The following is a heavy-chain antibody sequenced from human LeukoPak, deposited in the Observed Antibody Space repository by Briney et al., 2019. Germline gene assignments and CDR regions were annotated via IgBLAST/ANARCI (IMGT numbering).Heavy chain of an antibody. J-gene: IGHJ5*02. CDR3: ARGGLYCSSSSCTPDWFDP. CDR1: GGSFSGYY. CDR2: INHSGNT. D-gene: IGHD2-2*01. Sequence: SETLSLTCAVYGGSFSGYYWSWIRQPPGKGLEWIGEINHSGNTNYNPSLKSRVTISVDTSKNQFSLKLTSVTAADTAVYYCARGGLYCSSSSCTPDWFDPWGQGTLVTVSS. V-gene: IGHV4-34*01.